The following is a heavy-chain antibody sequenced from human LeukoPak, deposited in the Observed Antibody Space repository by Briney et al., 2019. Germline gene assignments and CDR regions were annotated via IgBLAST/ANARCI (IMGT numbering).Heavy chain of an antibody. CDR1: GFTFSSYA. V-gene: IGHV3-23*01. CDR3: AKQLTAGGYYFDY. Sequence: PGGSLRLSCVASGFTFSSYAMNWVRQAPGKGLEGVSGISGSGGGTNYADSVTGRFTISRDNSKNTLSLQMNSLRAEDTAVYYCAKQLTAGGYYFDYWGQGTLVTVSS. D-gene: IGHD6-13*01. J-gene: IGHJ4*02. CDR2: ISGSGGGT.